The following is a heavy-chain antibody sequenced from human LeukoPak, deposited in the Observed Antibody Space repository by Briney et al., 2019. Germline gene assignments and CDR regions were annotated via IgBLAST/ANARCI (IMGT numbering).Heavy chain of an antibody. CDR1: GGTFSSYA. Sequence: GASVKVSCKASGGTFSSYAISWVRQAPGQGLEWMGRIIPIFGIANYAQKFQGRVTITPDKSTSTAYMELSSLRSEDTAVYYCARNYYDILTGYYRLDPWGQGTLVTVSS. D-gene: IGHD3-9*01. CDR3: ARNYYDILTGYYRLDP. V-gene: IGHV1-69*04. J-gene: IGHJ5*02. CDR2: IIPIFGIA.